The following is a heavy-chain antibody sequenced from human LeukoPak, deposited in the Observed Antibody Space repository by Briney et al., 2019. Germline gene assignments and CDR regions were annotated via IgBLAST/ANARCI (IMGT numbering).Heavy chain of an antibody. CDR3: ARDGHGYSRFDY. CDR2: IIPIFGTA. J-gene: IGHJ4*02. D-gene: IGHD6-13*01. Sequence: SVKVSCKASGGTFSSYAISWVRQAPGQGLEWMGGIIPIFGTANYAQKFQGRVTITADESTSAAYMELSSLRSEDTAVYYCARDGHGYSRFDYWGQGTLVTVSS. V-gene: IGHV1-69*13. CDR1: GGTFSSYA.